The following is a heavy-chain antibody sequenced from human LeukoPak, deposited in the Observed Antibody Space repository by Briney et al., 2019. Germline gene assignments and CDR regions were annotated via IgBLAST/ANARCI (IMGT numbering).Heavy chain of an antibody. J-gene: IGHJ4*02. CDR1: GFNVGSDY. CDR3: ARRATAVPGDY. D-gene: IGHD6-25*01. CDR2: LLSGGNR. V-gene: IGHV3-66*02. Sequence: GGSLRLSCAASGFNVGSDYMNWVRQAPGKGLEWVSVLLSGGNRYYADSVQGRFTISRDDSRNILYLQMNSLRPEDTAVYYCARRATAVPGDYWGQGTLVTVSS.